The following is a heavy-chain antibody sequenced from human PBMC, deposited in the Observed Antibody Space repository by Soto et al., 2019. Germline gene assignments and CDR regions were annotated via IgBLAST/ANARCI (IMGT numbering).Heavy chain of an antibody. V-gene: IGHV4-31*03. CDR3: ARSGGFLEWLLVGGYYGMDV. D-gene: IGHD3-3*01. Sequence: QVQLQESGPGLVKPSQTLSLTCTVSGGSISSGGYYWSWIRQHPGKGLEWIGYIYYSGSTYYNPSLKSRVTISVDTSKNQFSLKLSSVTAADTAVYYCARSGGFLEWLLVGGYYGMDVWGQGTTVTVSS. J-gene: IGHJ6*02. CDR2: IYYSGST. CDR1: GGSISSGGYY.